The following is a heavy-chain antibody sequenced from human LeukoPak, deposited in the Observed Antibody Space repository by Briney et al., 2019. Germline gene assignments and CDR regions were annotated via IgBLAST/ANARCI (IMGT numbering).Heavy chain of an antibody. CDR2: ISGSGDST. Sequence: GGSLRLSCGASGVTFSNYAMRWVRPAPGKGLEWVSGISGSGDSTYYADSVKGRFTISRDNSKNTLYLQMNSLRAEDTAVYYCARRSGIAVAGAFDYWGQGTLVTVSS. V-gene: IGHV3-23*01. CDR1: GVTFSNYA. CDR3: ARRSGIAVAGAFDY. D-gene: IGHD6-19*01. J-gene: IGHJ4*02.